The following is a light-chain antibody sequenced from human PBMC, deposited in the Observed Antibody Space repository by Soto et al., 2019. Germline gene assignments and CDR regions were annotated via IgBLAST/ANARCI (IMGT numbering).Light chain of an antibody. CDR2: EVR. V-gene: IGLV2-14*01. CDR3: SAYTSSSTPYV. J-gene: IGLJ1*01. Sequence: QSALTQPASVSGSPGQSITISCTGTSSDVGGYNYVSWYQQHPDKAPKLMIYEVRNRPSGGSNRVSGSKSGNTASLTISWLQAEEAADYYCSAYTSSSTPYVVATGTKLTVL. CDR1: SSDVGGYNY.